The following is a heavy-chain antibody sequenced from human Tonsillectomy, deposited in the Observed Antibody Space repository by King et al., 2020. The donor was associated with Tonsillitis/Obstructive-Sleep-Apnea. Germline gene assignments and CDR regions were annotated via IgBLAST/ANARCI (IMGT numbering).Heavy chain of an antibody. D-gene: IGHD4-11*01. CDR2: IYSGGSI. J-gene: IGHJ4*02. CDR3: ARGGGSNYGGSFDY. Sequence: VQLVESGGGLIQPGGSLRLSCAASGFTVSSNYMSWVRQVPGKGLEWVSVIYSGGSIYYADSVEGRFTISRDNAKNTLYLQMNSLRAEDTAVYYCARGGGSNYGGSFDYWGQGTLVTVSS. CDR1: GFTVSSNY. V-gene: IGHV3-53*01.